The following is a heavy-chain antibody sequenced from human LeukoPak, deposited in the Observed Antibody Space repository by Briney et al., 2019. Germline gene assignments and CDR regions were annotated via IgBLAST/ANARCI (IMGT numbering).Heavy chain of an antibody. D-gene: IGHD4-11*01. CDR3: ARDGALYSNYYYYYGMDV. V-gene: IGHV3-30-3*01. CDR2: ISYDGSNK. J-gene: IGHJ6*02. CDR1: GFTFSSYA. Sequence: GGSLRLSCAASGFTFSSYAMHWVRQAPGKGLEWVAVISYDGSNKYYADSVKGRFTISRDNSKNTLYLQMNSLRAEDTAVYYCARDGALYSNYYYYYGMDVWGQGTLVTVSS.